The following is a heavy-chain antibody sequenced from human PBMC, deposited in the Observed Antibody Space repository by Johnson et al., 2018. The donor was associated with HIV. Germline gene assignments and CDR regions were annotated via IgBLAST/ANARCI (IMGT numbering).Heavy chain of an antibody. Sequence: VQLVESGGGVVRPGGSLRLSCAASGFTFDDYAMNWVRQAPGKGLEWVSGINWNGGSTGYADSVKGRFTISRDNAKNSLYLQMNSLRLEDTALFYCARVTGGYYSSSFGNAFDIWGQGTMVTVSS. V-gene: IGHV3-20*04. J-gene: IGHJ3*02. D-gene: IGHD6-6*01. CDR2: INWNGGST. CDR1: GFTFDDYA. CDR3: ARVTGGYYSSSFGNAFDI.